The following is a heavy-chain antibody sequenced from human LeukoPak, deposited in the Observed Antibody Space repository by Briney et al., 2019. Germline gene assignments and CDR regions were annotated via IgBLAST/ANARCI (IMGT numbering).Heavy chain of an antibody. CDR1: GFTFSTYW. V-gene: IGHV3-74*01. J-gene: IGHJ4*02. D-gene: IGHD6-19*01. Sequence: GESLRLSCAASGFTFSTYWVHCVRQAPGQGLVWVSRINTDASSTFYADSVKGRFTISRDNAKNTLYLQMNSLRAEDTAVYFCGGLTSSGSLSYWGQGTLVSVSS. CDR2: INTDASST. CDR3: GGLTSSGSLSY.